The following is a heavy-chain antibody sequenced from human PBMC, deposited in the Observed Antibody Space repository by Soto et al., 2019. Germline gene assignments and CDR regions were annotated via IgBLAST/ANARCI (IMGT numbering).Heavy chain of an antibody. Sequence: GGSLRLSCAASGFTFSSYAMHWVRQAPGKGLEWVAVISYDGSNKYYADSVKGRFTISRDNSKNTLYLQMNSLRAEDTAVYYCARDLSRYYGSGSYYDPHPYYGMDVWGQGTTVTVSS. CDR2: ISYDGSNK. CDR1: GFTFSSYA. V-gene: IGHV3-30-3*01. J-gene: IGHJ6*02. CDR3: ARDLSRYYGSGSYYDPHPYYGMDV. D-gene: IGHD3-10*01.